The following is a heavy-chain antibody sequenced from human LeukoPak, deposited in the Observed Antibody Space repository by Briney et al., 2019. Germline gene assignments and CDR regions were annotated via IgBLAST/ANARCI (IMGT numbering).Heavy chain of an antibody. V-gene: IGHV3-48*01. D-gene: IGHD2-2*01. Sequence: PGGSLRLSCAASGFTFSSYSMNWVRQAPGKGLEWVSYISSSSSTIYYADSVKGRFTMSRDNAKNSLYLQMNSLRAEDTAMYYCARDGSRIIPVAIVDYWGQGTLVTVSS. CDR3: ARDGSRIIPVAIVDY. CDR2: ISSSSSTI. J-gene: IGHJ4*02. CDR1: GFTFSSYS.